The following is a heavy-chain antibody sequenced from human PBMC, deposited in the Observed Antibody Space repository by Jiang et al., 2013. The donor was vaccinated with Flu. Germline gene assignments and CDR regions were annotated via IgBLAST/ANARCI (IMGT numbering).Heavy chain of an antibody. Sequence: KGRFTIVPGDNSKNTLYLQMNSLRAEDTAVYYCAKDRAVAGILSYAVDYWGQGTLVTVSS. V-gene: IGHV3-30*02. CDR3: AKDRAVAGILSYAVDY. D-gene: IGHD6-19*01. J-gene: IGHJ4*02.